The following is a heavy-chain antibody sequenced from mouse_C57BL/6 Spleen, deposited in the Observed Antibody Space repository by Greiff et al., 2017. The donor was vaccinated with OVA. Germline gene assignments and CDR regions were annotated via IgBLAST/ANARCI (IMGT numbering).Heavy chain of an antibody. CDR2: ISSGSSTI. D-gene: IGHD1-1*01. V-gene: IGHV5-17*01. CDR1: GFTFSDYG. J-gene: IGHJ4*01. Sequence: VQLVESGGGLVKPGGSLKLSCAASGFTFSDYGMHWVRQAPEKGLEWVAYISSGSSTIYYADTVKGRFTISRDNAKNTLFLQMTSLRSEDTAMYYCARRRDYYYGSSYCYAMDYWGQGTSVTVSS. CDR3: ARRRDYYYGSSYCYAMDY.